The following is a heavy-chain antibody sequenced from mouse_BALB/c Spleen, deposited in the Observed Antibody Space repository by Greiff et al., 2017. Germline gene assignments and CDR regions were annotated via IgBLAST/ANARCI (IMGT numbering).Heavy chain of an antibody. V-gene: IGHV5-6-3*01. CDR3: ARAGRDWYFDV. Sequence: EVQGVESGGGLVQPGGSLKLSCAASGFTFSSYGMSWVRQTPDKRLELVATINSNGGSTYYPDSVKGRFTISRDNAKNTLYLQMSSLKSEDTAMYYCARAGRDWYFDVWGAGTTVTVSS. J-gene: IGHJ1*01. CDR2: INSNGGST. CDR1: GFTFSSYG.